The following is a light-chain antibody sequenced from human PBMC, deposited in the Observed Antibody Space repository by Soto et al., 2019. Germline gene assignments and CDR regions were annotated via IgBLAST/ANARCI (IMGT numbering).Light chain of an antibody. V-gene: IGKV3-15*01. Sequence: EIVMTQSPATLSVSPGERATLSCRASQGIGGTLAWYQQKPGHSPRLLIYDTVIRATGVPARFSGSVSGTEFTLTITSLQSEDFAIYYCQHYTNWPLTFGGGTGVESK. J-gene: IGKJ4*01. CDR3: QHYTNWPLT. CDR2: DTV. CDR1: QGIGGT.